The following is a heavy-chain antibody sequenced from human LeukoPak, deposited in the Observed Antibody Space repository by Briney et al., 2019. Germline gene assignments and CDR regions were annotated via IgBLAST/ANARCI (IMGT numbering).Heavy chain of an antibody. CDR1: GFTFRDYG. Sequence: GGSLRLSRAASGFTFRDYGMSWVRQAPGKGLEWVSSINTEGVNTHYSDSVKGRFTISRDNSKNTLYLQINSLRSEDTAVYYCAPQLWDHPGPWGQGTLVIVSS. V-gene: IGHV3-23*01. CDR3: APQLWDHPGP. CDR2: INTEGVNT. D-gene: IGHD3-16*01. J-gene: IGHJ5*02.